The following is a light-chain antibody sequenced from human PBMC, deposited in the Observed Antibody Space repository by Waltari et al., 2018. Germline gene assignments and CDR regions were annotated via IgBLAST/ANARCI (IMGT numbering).Light chain of an antibody. V-gene: IGLV2-23*01. CDR2: AGS. CDR1: SRDVGNSHL. J-gene: IGLJ1*01. CDR3: CSYAGSSTYV. Sequence: QSALTQPASVSGSPGQSITISCPGTSRDVGNSHLVSWYQQHPRKAPKLMISAGSKRPSGVSNRFSGSKSGNTASLTISGLQAEDEADYYCCSYAGSSTYVFGTGTKVTVL.